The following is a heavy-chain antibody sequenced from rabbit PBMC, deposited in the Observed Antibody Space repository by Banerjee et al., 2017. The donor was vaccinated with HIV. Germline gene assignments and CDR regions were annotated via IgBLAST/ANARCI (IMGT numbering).Heavy chain of an antibody. CDR1: GFSLSSND. J-gene: IGHJ4*01. CDR2: IVVAKGNT. D-gene: IGHD4-1*01. Sequence: QSLEESGGDLVKPGASLTLTCTVSGFSLSSNDMSWVRQAPGKGLERIGVIVVAKGNTYYASWVNGRFTISKTSWTTVTLQMTSLTAADTASYFCARDLAGVIGWNFNLWGQGTLVTVS. CDR3: ARDLAGVIGWNFNL. V-gene: IGHV1S40*01.